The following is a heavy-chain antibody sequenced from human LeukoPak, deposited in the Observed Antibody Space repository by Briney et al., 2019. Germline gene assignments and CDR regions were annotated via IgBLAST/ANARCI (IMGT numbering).Heavy chain of an antibody. Sequence: SETLSLTCSVSGGSIVRYYWSWIRQPPGKGLEWIGYIYYTGNTNYNPALKSRLTISVDTSKNQFSLKLSSVTAADTAVYYCARYLAAGYFDLWGRGTLVTVSP. CDR2: IYYTGNT. D-gene: IGHD6-25*01. V-gene: IGHV4-59*08. CDR3: ARYLAAGYFDL. CDR1: GGSIVRYY. J-gene: IGHJ2*01.